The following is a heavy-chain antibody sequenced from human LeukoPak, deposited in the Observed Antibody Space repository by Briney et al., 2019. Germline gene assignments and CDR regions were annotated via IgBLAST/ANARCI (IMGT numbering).Heavy chain of an antibody. V-gene: IGHV3-21*01. CDR2: ISSSGSYI. J-gene: IGHJ4*02. Sequence: GGSLRLSCAASGFTFSTYTMNWVRQAPGKGLEWVSSISSSGSYIYYADSVKGRFTISRDNAKNSLFLQVNSLRAEDTAVYYCARSFTSAGGLADYWGQGTLVTVSS. CDR3: ARSFTSAGGLADY. D-gene: IGHD6-13*01. CDR1: GFTFSTYT.